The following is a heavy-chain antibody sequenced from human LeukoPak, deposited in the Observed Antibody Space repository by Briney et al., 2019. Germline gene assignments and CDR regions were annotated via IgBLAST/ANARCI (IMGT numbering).Heavy chain of an antibody. Sequence: ASVKDSCKASGYTFTGYYMHWVRQAPGQGLEWMGWINPNKGGTNYAQKFQGGVTMTRDTSISTAYMELSRLRSDDTGVYYCARGSITIFGVVPTPFDPWGQGTLVTVSS. D-gene: IGHD3-3*01. CDR3: ARGSITIFGVVPTPFDP. CDR1: GYTFTGYY. V-gene: IGHV1-2*02. CDR2: INPNKGGT. J-gene: IGHJ5*02.